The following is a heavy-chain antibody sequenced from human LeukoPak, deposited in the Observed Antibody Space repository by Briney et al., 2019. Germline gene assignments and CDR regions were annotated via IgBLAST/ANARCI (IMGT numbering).Heavy chain of an antibody. CDR2: ISGSGGST. V-gene: IGHV3-23*01. Sequence: GGSLRLSCAASGFTFSSYAMSWVRQAPGKGLEWVSAISGSGGSTYYADSVKGRFTISRDNAKNSLYLQMNSLRAEDTALYFCARGSTSWGVWGKGTTVIVSS. D-gene: IGHD2-2*01. CDR1: GFTFSSYA. J-gene: IGHJ6*04. CDR3: ARGSTSWGV.